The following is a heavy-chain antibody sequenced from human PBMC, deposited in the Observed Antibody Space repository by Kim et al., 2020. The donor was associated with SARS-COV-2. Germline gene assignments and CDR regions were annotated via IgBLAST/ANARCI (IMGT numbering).Heavy chain of an antibody. CDR2: INAGNGNT. CDR1: GYTFTSYS. Sequence: ASVKVSCKASGYTFTSYSMHWVRQAPGQRLEWMGWINAGNGNTKYSQKFQGRVTITRDTSTRTAYMELSSLRSEDTAVYYCARSPCGGDFYLLYYYYGKDLWGPGTTVA. J-gene: IGHJ6*02. V-gene: IGHV1-3*01. CDR3: ARSPCGGDFYLLYYYYGKDL. D-gene: IGHD2-21*02.